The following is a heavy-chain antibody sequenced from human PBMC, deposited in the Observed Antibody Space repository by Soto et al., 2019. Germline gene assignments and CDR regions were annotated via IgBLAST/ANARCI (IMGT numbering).Heavy chain of an antibody. D-gene: IGHD4-17*01. Sequence: ASVKVSCQASGYTFTSYGVSWVRQAPGQGLEWMGWISTYNGHTYYAQKLQGRVTMTTDTSTSTAYMELRSLRSDDTAVYYCASGGDYGSDYMDVWGKGTTVTVSS. CDR2: ISTYNGHT. CDR1: GYTFTSYG. CDR3: ASGGDYGSDYMDV. V-gene: IGHV1-18*01. J-gene: IGHJ6*03.